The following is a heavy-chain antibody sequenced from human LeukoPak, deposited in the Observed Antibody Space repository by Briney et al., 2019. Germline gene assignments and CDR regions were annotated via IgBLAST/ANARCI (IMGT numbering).Heavy chain of an antibody. CDR3: AIMHCYYDGSCYWVQ. CDR2: ISTSGGST. Sequence: GGSPRLSCAASGFTFSSYAMSWVRQAPGKGLEWVSGISTSGGSTSYADSVKGRFTISRDNPRNTLYMQMNSLRAEDTAVYYCAIMHCYYDGSCYWVQWGQGTLVTVSS. CDR1: GFTFSSYA. J-gene: IGHJ4*02. D-gene: IGHD3-22*01. V-gene: IGHV3-23*01.